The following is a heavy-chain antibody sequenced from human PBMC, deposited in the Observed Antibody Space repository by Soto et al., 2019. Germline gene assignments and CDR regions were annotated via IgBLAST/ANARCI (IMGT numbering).Heavy chain of an antibody. D-gene: IGHD1-7*01. V-gene: IGHV1-18*01. CDR1: GYTFTSYG. Sequence: GASVKVSCKASGYTFTSYGISWVRQAPGQGLEWMGWISAYNGNTNYAQKLQGRVPMTTDTSTSTAYMELRSLRSDDTAVYYCARDSLDLHYYYYGMDVWGQGTTVTVPS. J-gene: IGHJ6*02. CDR3: ARDSLDLHYYYYGMDV. CDR2: ISAYNGNT.